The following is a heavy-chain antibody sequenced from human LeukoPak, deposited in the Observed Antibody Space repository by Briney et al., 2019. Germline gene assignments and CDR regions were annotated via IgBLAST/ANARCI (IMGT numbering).Heavy chain of an antibody. J-gene: IGHJ6*03. V-gene: IGHV4-34*01. CDR1: GGAFSGYY. CDR2: IKHSGST. D-gene: IGHD6-6*01. Sequence: MPSETLSLTCAVYGGAFSGYYWSWIRQPPGKGLEWMGEIKHSGSTNYNPSLKSRVTISVDTSKNQFSLKLSSVTAADTAVYYCARVAARRVRRTYYMDVWGKGTTVTVSS. CDR3: ARVAARRVRRTYYMDV.